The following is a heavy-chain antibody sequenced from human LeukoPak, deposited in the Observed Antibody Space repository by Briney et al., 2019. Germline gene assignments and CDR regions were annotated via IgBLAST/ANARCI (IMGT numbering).Heavy chain of an antibody. CDR1: TDSTTSNW. J-gene: IGHJ4*02. CDR3: AREIVGAPTPGAY. V-gene: IGHV4-4*02. D-gene: IGHD1-26*01. Sequence: KPSETLSLTCGVNTDSTTSNWWSWVRQPPGKGLEWIGEVHKSGSTNYYPSLRSRVTISIDKSKNQIALELTSVTAADTAVYYCAREIVGAPTPGAYWGQGALVTVSS. CDR2: VHKSGST.